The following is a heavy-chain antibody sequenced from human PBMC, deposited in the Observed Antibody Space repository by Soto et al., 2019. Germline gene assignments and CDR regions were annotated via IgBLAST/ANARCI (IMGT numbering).Heavy chain of an antibody. Sequence: QVQLQESGPGLVKPSETLSITCTVSGGSVSSGSYYWSWIRQPPGKGLEWIGYIYYSGSTNYNPSLKSRVTISVDTSKNQFSLKLSSVTAADTAVYYCSRGKPTPTYYYDSSPPYYYGMDVWGQGTTVTVSS. CDR3: SRGKPTPTYYYDSSPPYYYGMDV. D-gene: IGHD3-22*01. CDR2: IYYSGST. J-gene: IGHJ6*02. CDR1: GGSVSSGSYY. V-gene: IGHV4-61*01.